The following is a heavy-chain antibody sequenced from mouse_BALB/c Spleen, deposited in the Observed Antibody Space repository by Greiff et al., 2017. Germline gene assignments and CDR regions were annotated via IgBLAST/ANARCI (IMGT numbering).Heavy chain of an antibody. J-gene: IGHJ2*01. CDR1: GYSFTSYY. V-gene: IGHV1-66*01. Sequence: QVQLKESGPELVKPGASVKISCKASGYSFTSYYIHWVKQRPGQGLEWIGWIFPGSGNTKYNEKFKGKATLTADTSSSTAYMQLSSLTSEDSAVYFCARVYDGYPHFDYWGQGTTLTVSS. CDR3: ARVYDGYPHFDY. CDR2: IFPGSGNT. D-gene: IGHD2-3*01.